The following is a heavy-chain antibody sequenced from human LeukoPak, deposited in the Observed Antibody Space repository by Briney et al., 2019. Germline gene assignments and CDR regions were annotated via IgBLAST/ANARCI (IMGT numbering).Heavy chain of an antibody. D-gene: IGHD2-2*01. CDR2: IYTSGST. V-gene: IGHV4-4*07. CDR1: GGSISSYY. CDR3: ARGPDIVVVPAARPVYYYYYGMDV. Sequence: SETLSLTCTVSGGSISSYYWSWIRQPAGKGLEWIGRIYTSGSTNYNPSLKSRVTMSVDTSKNQFSLKLSSVTAADTAAYYCARGPDIVVVPAARPVYYYYYGMDVWGQGTTVTVSS. J-gene: IGHJ6*02.